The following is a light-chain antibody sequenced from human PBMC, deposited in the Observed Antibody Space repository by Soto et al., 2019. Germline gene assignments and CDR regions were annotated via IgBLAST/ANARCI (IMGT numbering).Light chain of an antibody. CDR1: QSVSSSY. J-gene: IGKJ2*01. CDR3: QQYGRSPYT. CDR2: GAS. Sequence: EIVLTQSPGTLSLSPGERATLSCRASQSVSSSYLAWYLQKPGQAPRLLTYGASTRATGTPDRFSGSGSGTDFTLTISRLEPEECAVYYCQQYGRSPYTFGQGTKLEIK. V-gene: IGKV3-20*01.